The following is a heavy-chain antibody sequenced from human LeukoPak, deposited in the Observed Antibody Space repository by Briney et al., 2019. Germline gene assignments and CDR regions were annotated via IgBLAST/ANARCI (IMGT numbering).Heavy chain of an antibody. CDR3: ARAYHSSWYLNWFDP. CDR1: GGSISSYY. CDR2: IYHNGNT. J-gene: IGHJ5*02. V-gene: IGHV4-38-2*02. D-gene: IGHD6-13*01. Sequence: PSETLSLTCTVSGGSISSYYWGWIRQPPRKGLEWIGSIYHNGNTYYNPSLKSRVTISVDTSKNEFPLKLSSVTAADTAVYYCARAYHSSWYLNWFDPWGQGTLVTVSS.